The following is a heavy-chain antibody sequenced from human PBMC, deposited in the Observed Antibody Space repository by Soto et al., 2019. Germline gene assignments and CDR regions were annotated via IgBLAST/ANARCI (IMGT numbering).Heavy chain of an antibody. Sequence: QMQLVQSGAEVKKTGSSVTVSCKALGNTFTYRYLHWVRQAPGQALEWMGWITPFSGDVHYAQKCQERVTITMNRSINTAYMQMSSLRSEDTAMYCCAGGGAGSGPFTWELPDHWGQGTLVTVSS. J-gene: IGHJ4*02. D-gene: IGHD1-26*01. CDR3: AGGGAGSGPFTWELPDH. V-gene: IGHV1-45*02. CDR2: ITPFSGDV. CDR1: GNTFTYRY.